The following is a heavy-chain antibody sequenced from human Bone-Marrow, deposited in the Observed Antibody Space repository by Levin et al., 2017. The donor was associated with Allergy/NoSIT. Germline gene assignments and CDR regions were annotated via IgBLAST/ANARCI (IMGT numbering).Heavy chain of an antibody. CDR1: GFTFSSYA. CDR2: ISYDGSNK. V-gene: IGHV3-30*04. Sequence: GGSLRLACAASGFTFSSYAMHWVRQAPGKGLEWVAVISYDGSNKYYADSVKGRFTISRDNSKNTLYLQMISLRAEDTAVYYCARDLGTTVIYYFDYWGQGTLVTVSS. CDR3: ARDLGTTVIYYFDY. D-gene: IGHD4-17*01. J-gene: IGHJ4*02.